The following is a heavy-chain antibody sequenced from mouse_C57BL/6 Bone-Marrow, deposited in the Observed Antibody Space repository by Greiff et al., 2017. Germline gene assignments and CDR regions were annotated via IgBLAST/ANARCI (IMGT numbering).Heavy chain of an antibody. CDR1: GYTFTSYW. D-gene: IGHD2-3*01. CDR2: IHPNSGST. V-gene: IGHV1-64*01. Sequence: QVQLQQPGAELVKPGASVKLSCKASGYTFTSYWMHWVKQRPGQGLEWIGMIHPNSGSTNYNEKFKSKATLTVDKSSSTAYMQLSSLTSEDSAVYYCATGGWSYYARDYWGQGTSVTVSS. J-gene: IGHJ4*01. CDR3: ATGGWSYYARDY.